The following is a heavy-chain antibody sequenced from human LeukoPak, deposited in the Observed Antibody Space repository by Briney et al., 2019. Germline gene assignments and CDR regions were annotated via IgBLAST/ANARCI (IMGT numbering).Heavy chain of an antibody. D-gene: IGHD5-12*01. J-gene: IGHJ4*02. Sequence: ASVKVSCKASGYTFTDYYIHWPRQAPGQGLEWMGWISANIGGTNYAQKFRGRVTMTKDTSISTAYMELSGLTSDDTAVYYCARDGSFDYWGQGTLVTVSS. V-gene: IGHV1-2*02. CDR2: ISANIGGT. CDR1: GYTFTDYY. CDR3: ARDGSFDY.